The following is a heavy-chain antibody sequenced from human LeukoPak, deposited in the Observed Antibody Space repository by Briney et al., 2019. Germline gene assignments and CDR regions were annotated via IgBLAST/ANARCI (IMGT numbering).Heavy chain of an antibody. Sequence: GGSLRLSCAASGFTFSDYYMNWIRQAPGKGLEWVSYISSSSSYTNYADSVKGRFTISRDNAKNSLYLQINSLRAEDTAVYYCAGLLKDTAMGLDDYWGQGTLVTVSS. CDR2: ISSSSSYT. J-gene: IGHJ4*02. V-gene: IGHV3-11*06. D-gene: IGHD5-18*01. CDR3: AGLLKDTAMGLDDY. CDR1: GFTFSDYY.